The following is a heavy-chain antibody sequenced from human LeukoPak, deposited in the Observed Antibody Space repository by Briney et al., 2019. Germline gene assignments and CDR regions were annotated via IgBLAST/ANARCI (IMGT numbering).Heavy chain of an antibody. CDR3: ARAVTYYYDSSGYYRLFYFDY. Sequence: PSETLSLTCTVSGGSISSGGYYWSWIRQHPGKGLEWIGYIYYSGSTYYNPSLKSRVTISVDTSKNQFSLKLSSVTAADTAVYYCARAVTYYYDSSGYYRLFYFDYWGQGTLVTVSS. CDR1: GGSISSGGYY. D-gene: IGHD3-22*01. J-gene: IGHJ4*02. V-gene: IGHV4-31*03. CDR2: IYYSGST.